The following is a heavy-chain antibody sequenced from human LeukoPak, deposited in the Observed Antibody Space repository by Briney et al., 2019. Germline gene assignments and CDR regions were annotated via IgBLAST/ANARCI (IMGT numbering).Heavy chain of an antibody. V-gene: IGHV3-30*04. CDR2: VAHDGRYR. CDR1: GFTFNIYA. D-gene: IGHD6-19*01. Sequence: GGSLRLSCAASGFTFNIYAMSWVRQAPGKGPEWVAVVAHDGRYRYYADSVKGRFTISRDNSKNTLYLQMNSLRAEDTAVYHCVREGGVGSSGFDAFDIWGQGTMVAVSS. J-gene: IGHJ3*02. CDR3: VREGGVGSSGFDAFDI.